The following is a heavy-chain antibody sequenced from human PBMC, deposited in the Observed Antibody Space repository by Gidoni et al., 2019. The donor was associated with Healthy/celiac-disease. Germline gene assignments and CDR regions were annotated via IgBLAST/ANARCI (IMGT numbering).Heavy chain of an antibody. V-gene: IGHV1-69*01. D-gene: IGHD6-13*01. Sequence: QVQLVQSGAEVKKPGSSVTVSCKASGGTFSSYAISWVRQAPGQGLEWMGGIIPIFGTANYAQKFQGRVTITADESTSTAYMELSSLRSEDTAVYYCAREPEGIIVSSSWGGMDVWGQGTTVTVSS. CDR2: IIPIFGTA. CDR3: AREPEGIIVSSSWGGMDV. CDR1: GGTFSSYA. J-gene: IGHJ6*02.